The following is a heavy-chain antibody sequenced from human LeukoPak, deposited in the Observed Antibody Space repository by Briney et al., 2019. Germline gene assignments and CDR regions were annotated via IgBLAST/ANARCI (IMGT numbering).Heavy chain of an antibody. V-gene: IGHV3-21*01. D-gene: IGHD2-15*01. CDR3: ARAGGVYAFDI. CDR1: GFTFSSYS. J-gene: IGHJ3*02. Sequence: GGSLRLSCAASGFTFSSYSMNWVRQAPGKGLEWVSSISSSSSYINYADSVKGRFTISRDNAKNSLYLQMNSLRAEDTAVYYCARAGGVYAFDIWGQGTMVTVSS. CDR2: ISSSSSYI.